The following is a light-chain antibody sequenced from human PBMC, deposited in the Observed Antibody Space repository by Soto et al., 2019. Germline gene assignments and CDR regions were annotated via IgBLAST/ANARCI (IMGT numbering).Light chain of an antibody. J-gene: IGLJ1*01. V-gene: IGLV2-8*01. CDR3: SSYVGSNNFV. CDR1: SSDVGGYNY. Sequence: QSVLTQPPSASGSPGQSVTISCTGTSSDVGGYNYVSWYQQHPGKAPKLIIYEVSKRPSGVPDRFSGSKSGNTASLTVSGLQAEDEADYYCSSYVGSNNFVFGPGTKLTVL. CDR2: EVS.